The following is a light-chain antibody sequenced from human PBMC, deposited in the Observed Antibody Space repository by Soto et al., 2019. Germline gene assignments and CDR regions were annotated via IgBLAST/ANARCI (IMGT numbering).Light chain of an antibody. CDR3: QQYGRSPPYI. Sequence: EIVLTQSPGTLSLSQGERGTLSCRASQSIIGNYLAWYQQKPGQAPRLLIYGASSRATGIPDRFSGSGSGTDFTLTICRLEPEDFAVYFCQQYGRSPPYIFGQGTKVDIK. J-gene: IGKJ2*01. V-gene: IGKV3-20*01. CDR1: QSIIGNY. CDR2: GAS.